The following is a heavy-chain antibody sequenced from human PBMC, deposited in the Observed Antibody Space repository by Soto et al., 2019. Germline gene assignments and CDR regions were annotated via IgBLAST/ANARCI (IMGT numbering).Heavy chain of an antibody. CDR3: ARENDGNAFDF. V-gene: IGHV3-48*03. Sequence: AGGSLRLSCAVSGFTFSNYEMNWVRQAPGKGLEWVSYINSGGTSIKYADSVKGRFTISRDNAWSSLYLQMNSLRDDDTAVYYCARENDGNAFDFWGQGALVTVSS. CDR2: INSGGTSI. J-gene: IGHJ4*02. CDR1: GFTFSNYE. D-gene: IGHD1-1*01.